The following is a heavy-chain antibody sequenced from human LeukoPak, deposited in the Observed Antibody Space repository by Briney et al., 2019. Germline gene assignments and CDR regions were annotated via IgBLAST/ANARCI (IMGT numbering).Heavy chain of an antibody. Sequence: SETLSLTCAVYIDSFSNYHWNWIRQTPAKGLEWIGEVNESGGTNISPSLRSRVVLSVDTSKNQFSLKLISVTVADTAVYYCARGRGAARRNDYWGQGTLVTVPS. D-gene: IGHD6-6*01. V-gene: IGHV4-34*01. CDR1: IDSFSNYH. CDR2: VNESGGT. CDR3: ARGRGAARRNDY. J-gene: IGHJ4*02.